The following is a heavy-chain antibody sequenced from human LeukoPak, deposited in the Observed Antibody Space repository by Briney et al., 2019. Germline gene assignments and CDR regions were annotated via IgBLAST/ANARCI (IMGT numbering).Heavy chain of an antibody. D-gene: IGHD3-10*01. V-gene: IGHV1-2*02. CDR1: GYTFTGYY. CDR3: ARAITYYGSGSYYNCWFDP. J-gene: IGHJ5*02. Sequence: GASVKVSCKASGYTFTGYYMHWVRQAPGQGLEWMGWINPNSGGTNYAQKFKGRVTMTRDTSISTAYMELSRLRSDDTAVYYCARAITYYGSGSYYNCWFDPWGQGTLVTVSS. CDR2: INPNSGGT.